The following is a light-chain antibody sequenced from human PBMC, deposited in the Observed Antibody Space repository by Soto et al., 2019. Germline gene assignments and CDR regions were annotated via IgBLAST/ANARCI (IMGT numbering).Light chain of an antibody. CDR2: DAS. Sequence: IRMTQPPSTLSASVGDRVTVTCRASDNIFTYVAWYQHRAGGAPKLLIFDASTLQSGVPPRFSGGGSGTDFTLTINGLQPEDSASYYCQHYTLYSGPFGQGTDV. J-gene: IGKJ1*01. CDR1: DNIFTY. V-gene: IGKV1-5*01. CDR3: QHYTLYSGP.